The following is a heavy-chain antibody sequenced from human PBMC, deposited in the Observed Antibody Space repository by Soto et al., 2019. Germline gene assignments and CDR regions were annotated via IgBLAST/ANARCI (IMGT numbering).Heavy chain of an antibody. CDR2: IYYRGNT. J-gene: IGHJ4*02. V-gene: IGHV4-39*01. CDR1: GGSIRSSSYY. CDR3: AKPARQDAVAGDY. D-gene: IGHD6-19*01. Sequence: SEILSLTCNVSGGSIRSSSYYWGWIRQPPGKGLEWIGMIYYRGNTHYNPSLQSRVTMSIDTSKNQFSLKVSSVTAAETAVYYCAKPARQDAVAGDYLGQGTMVTDSS.